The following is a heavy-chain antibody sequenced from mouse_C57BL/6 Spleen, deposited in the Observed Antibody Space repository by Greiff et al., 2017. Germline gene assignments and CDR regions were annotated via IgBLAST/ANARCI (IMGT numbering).Heavy chain of an antibody. CDR2: IYPSDGST. J-gene: IGHJ2*01. CDR3: ATNYDGSPYYFDY. CDR1: GYTFTDHT. V-gene: IGHV1-78*01. Sequence: QVQLQQSDAELVKPGASVKISCKVSGYTFTDHTIHWMKQRHEKGLEWIGYIYPSDGSTKYNEKFKGKATLTVDNSSSTAYMQHNSLTSGDSAVYYCATNYDGSPYYFDYGGQGTTRTVSS. D-gene: IGHD1-1*01.